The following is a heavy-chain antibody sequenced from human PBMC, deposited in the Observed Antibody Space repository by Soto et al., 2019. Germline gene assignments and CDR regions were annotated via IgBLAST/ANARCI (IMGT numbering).Heavy chain of an antibody. Sequence: GASVKVSCKAPGGTFSSYAISWVRQAPGQGLEWMGGIIPIFGTANYAQKFQGRVTITADESTSTAYMELSSLRSEDTAVYYCARVLRGHFSSTGCYAYYYYGMDVWGQGTTVTVSS. CDR1: GGTFSSYA. V-gene: IGHV1-69*13. D-gene: IGHD2-2*01. CDR2: IIPIFGTA. J-gene: IGHJ6*02. CDR3: ARVLRGHFSSTGCYAYYYYGMDV.